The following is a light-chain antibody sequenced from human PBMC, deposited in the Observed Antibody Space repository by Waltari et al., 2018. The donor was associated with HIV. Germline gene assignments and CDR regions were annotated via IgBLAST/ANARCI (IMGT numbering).Light chain of an antibody. V-gene: IGLV3-21*02. CDR3: QVWDSSSDLP. Sequence: SYVVTQPPSVSVAPGQTARITCGGNNVGSNTVHWYQQKPGQAPVLVMYDDSDRPSGIPERFSGSNSGNTATLTISRVEAGDEADYYCQVWDSSSDLPFGGGTKLTVL. J-gene: IGLJ3*02. CDR2: DDS. CDR1: NVGSNT.